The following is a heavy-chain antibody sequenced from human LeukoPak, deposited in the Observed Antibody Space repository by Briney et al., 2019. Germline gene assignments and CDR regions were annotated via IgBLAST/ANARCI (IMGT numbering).Heavy chain of an antibody. Sequence: SETLSLTCTVSGDSISGSSYYWGWIRQPPGKGLEWIGSIYYSGSTYYNPSLKSRVTISVDTSKNQFSLKLSSVTAADTAVYYCATIAAAGTWDYWGQGTLVTVSS. CDR1: GDSISGSSYY. CDR3: ATIAAAGTWDY. V-gene: IGHV4-39*01. CDR2: IYYSGST. J-gene: IGHJ4*02. D-gene: IGHD6-13*01.